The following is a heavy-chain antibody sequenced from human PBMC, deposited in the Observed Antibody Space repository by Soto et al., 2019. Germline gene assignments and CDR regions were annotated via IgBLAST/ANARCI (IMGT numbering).Heavy chain of an antibody. D-gene: IGHD3-9*01. Sequence: SGGSLRLSCAASGFTFTSYWMHWVRQAPGKGLVWVSRINSDGSTTTYADSVKGRFTISRDNAKNTLFLQMNSLRAEDTAVYYCAREAPYYDILTDYYISYFDYWGQGTLVTVSS. CDR3: AREAPYYDILTDYYISYFDY. V-gene: IGHV3-74*01. CDR2: INSDGSTT. J-gene: IGHJ4*02. CDR1: GFTFTSYW.